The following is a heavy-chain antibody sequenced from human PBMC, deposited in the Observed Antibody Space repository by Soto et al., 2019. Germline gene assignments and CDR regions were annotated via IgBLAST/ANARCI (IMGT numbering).Heavy chain of an antibody. CDR1: GFNFNSYT. J-gene: IGHJ6*02. CDR3: ASDCSGGSCSPGMDV. V-gene: IGHV3-21*01. D-gene: IGHD2-15*01. Sequence: EVQLVESGGGLVKPGGSLRLSCAASGFNFNSYTINWVRQAPGKRLEWLSSISSSGYIFSTDSVRGRFTISRDNAKNSVYLQINSLRAEDTAVYFCASDCSGGSCSPGMDVWGQGTTVTVSS. CDR2: ISSSGYI.